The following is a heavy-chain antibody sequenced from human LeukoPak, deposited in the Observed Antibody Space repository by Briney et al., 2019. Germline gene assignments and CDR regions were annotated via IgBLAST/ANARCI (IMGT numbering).Heavy chain of an antibody. J-gene: IGHJ6*03. D-gene: IGHD2/OR15-2a*01. CDR2: VYYSGST. CDR1: GGSISSSSYY. Sequence: SETLSLTCTVSGGSISSSSYYWGWIRQPPGKGLEWIGSVYYSGSTHYNPSLKSRVTMSVDTSKSHFSLNLSSVTAADTAVYYCAKCPYYPYYYHYMDVWGKGTTVTVSS. V-gene: IGHV4-39*07. CDR3: AKCPYYPYYYHYMDV.